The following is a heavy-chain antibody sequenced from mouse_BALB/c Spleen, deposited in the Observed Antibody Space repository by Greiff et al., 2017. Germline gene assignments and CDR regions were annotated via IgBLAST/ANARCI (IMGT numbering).Heavy chain of an antibody. CDR3: ARWGGYLYLDY. D-gene: IGHD2-2*01. V-gene: IGHV3-2*02. CDR1: GYSITSDYA. CDR2: ISYSGST. J-gene: IGHJ2*01. Sequence: EVKLVESGPGLVKPSQSLSLTCTVTGYSITSDYAWNWIRQFPGNKLEWMGYISYSGSTSYNPSLKSRISITRDTSKNQFFLQLNSVTTEDTATYYCARWGGYLYLDYWGQGTTLTVSS.